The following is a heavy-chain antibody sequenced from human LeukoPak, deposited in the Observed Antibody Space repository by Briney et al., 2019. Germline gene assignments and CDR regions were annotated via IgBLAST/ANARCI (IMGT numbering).Heavy chain of an antibody. J-gene: IGHJ5*02. D-gene: IGHD6-13*01. Sequence: SETLSLTCTVSGGSIINYYWSWIRQPPGKGLEWIGYIYYSGSTNYNPSLKSRVTISIDTSKNQFSLKLSSVTAADTAVYYCAKIVAAGDNWFDPWGQGTLVTVSS. CDR1: GGSIINYY. CDR3: AKIVAAGDNWFDP. CDR2: IYYSGST. V-gene: IGHV4-59*01.